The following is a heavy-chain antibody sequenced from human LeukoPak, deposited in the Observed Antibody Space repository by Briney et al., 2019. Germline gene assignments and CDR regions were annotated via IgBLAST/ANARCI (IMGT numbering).Heavy chain of an antibody. CDR3: ARLSRSSYGKYYFDS. J-gene: IGHJ4*02. CDR2: LTGGSDYV. Sequence: GGSLRLSWAASGFTFSSYAMEWVRQAPGKGLEWLSSLTGGSDYVYYTDSVKGRFTISRDNAKSSLYLQINSLRAEDTAVYYCARLSRSSYGKYYFDSWGQGTLVTVSS. D-gene: IGHD1-26*01. CDR1: GFTFSSYA. V-gene: IGHV3-21*01.